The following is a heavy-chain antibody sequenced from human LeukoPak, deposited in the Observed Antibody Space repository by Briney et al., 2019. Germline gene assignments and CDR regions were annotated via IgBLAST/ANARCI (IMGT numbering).Heavy chain of an antibody. V-gene: IGHV4-34*01. CDR3: ARHDVLAAAASSPY. CDR2: IYYSGST. CDR1: GGSFSGYY. J-gene: IGHJ3*01. D-gene: IGHD6-13*01. Sequence: SETLSLTCAVYGGSFSGYYWSWIRQPPGKGLEGIGSIYYSGSTYYNPSLKSRVTISVDTSKNQFSLKLSSVTAADTAVYYCARHDVLAAAASSPYWGQGTMVTVSS.